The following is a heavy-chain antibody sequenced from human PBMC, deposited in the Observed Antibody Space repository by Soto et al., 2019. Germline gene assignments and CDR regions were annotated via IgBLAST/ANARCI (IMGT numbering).Heavy chain of an antibody. CDR2: INWNGGNL. J-gene: IGHJ4*02. Sequence: GGSLRLSCAASGFKFDDYGMNWVRQAPGKGLEWVSGINWNGGNLDYADSVKGRFTISRDNAKNSLYLQMNSLRTEDTALYYCAKGVDYDFWSGLDYWGQGTLVTVSS. V-gene: IGHV3-9*01. CDR1: GFKFDDYG. CDR3: AKGVDYDFWSGLDY. D-gene: IGHD3-3*01.